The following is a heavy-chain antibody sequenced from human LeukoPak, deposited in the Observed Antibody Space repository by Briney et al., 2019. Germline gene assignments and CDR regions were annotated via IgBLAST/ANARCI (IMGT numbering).Heavy chain of an antibody. CDR3: ARGKNSLSGHRGWGYNWFHP. D-gene: IGHD5-12*01. CDR1: AGSFSGYY. CDR2: INHSGST. Sequence: SETLSLTCAVYAGSFSGYYWSWIRQPPGQGLEWIGEINHSGSTTYNPSLKSRVTISVDTSRNQFSLKLSSVTPADPAVYYRARGKNSLSGHRGWGYNWFHPLGQGTLVT. V-gene: IGHV4-34*01. J-gene: IGHJ5*02.